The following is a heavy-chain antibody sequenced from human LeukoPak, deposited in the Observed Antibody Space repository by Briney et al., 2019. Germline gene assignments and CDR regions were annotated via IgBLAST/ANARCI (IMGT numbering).Heavy chain of an antibody. CDR3: ARAYSYGNDY. CDR2: ISSSTGII. D-gene: IGHD5-18*01. CDR1: GFTFSSYS. Sequence: GGSLRLSCAASGFTFSSYSMNWVRQAPGKGLEWVSQISSSTGIIHYADSVKGRFTISRDNAKNSLYLQMNSLRAEDTAVYYCARAYSYGNDYWGQGTLVTVSS. V-gene: IGHV3-48*01. J-gene: IGHJ4*02.